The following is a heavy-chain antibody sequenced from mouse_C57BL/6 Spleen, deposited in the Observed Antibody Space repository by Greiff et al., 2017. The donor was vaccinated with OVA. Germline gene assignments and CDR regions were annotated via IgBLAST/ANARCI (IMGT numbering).Heavy chain of an antibody. CDR3: ARWGYGRFDY. J-gene: IGHJ2*01. CDR2: ISSGSSTI. D-gene: IGHD1-1*01. Sequence: EVMLVESGGGLVKPGGSLKLSCAASGFTFSDYGMHWVRQAPEKGLEWVAYISSGSSTIYYADTVKGRFTISRDNAKNTLFLQMTGLGSEDTAMYYCARWGYGRFDYWGQGTTLTVSS. V-gene: IGHV5-17*01. CDR1: GFTFSDYG.